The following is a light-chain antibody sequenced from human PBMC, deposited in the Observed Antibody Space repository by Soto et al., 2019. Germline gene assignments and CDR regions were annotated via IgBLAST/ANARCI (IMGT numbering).Light chain of an antibody. J-gene: IGLJ1*01. Sequence: QSVLNQPASVSDSPGQSITISCTGTSSDVGGSNFVSWYQQHPGKPPKLIIYDVANRSSGVSNRFSGFKSDSTASLIISRLQTEDEGDYYCVSYTSSTTYVFGTGTRSPS. CDR3: VSYTSSTTYV. V-gene: IGLV2-14*03. CDR1: SSDVGGSNF. CDR2: DVA.